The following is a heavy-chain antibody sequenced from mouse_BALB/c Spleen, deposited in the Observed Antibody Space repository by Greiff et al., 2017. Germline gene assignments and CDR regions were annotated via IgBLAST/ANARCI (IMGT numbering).Heavy chain of an antibody. Sequence: QVQLQQSGPGLVAPSQSLSITCTVSGFSLTGYGVNWVRQPPGKGLEWLGMIWGDGSTDYNSALKSRLSISKDNSKSQVFLKMNSLQTDDTARYYCARTFTTVVATDAMDYWGQGTSGTVSS. CDR1: GFSLTGYG. D-gene: IGHD1-1*01. CDR3: ARTFTTVVATDAMDY. V-gene: IGHV2-6-7*01. J-gene: IGHJ4*01. CDR2: IWGDGST.